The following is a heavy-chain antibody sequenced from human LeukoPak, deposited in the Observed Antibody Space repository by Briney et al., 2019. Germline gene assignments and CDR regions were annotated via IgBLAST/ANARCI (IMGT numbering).Heavy chain of an antibody. D-gene: IGHD1-1*01. V-gene: IGHV1-46*01. Sequence: VASVKVSCKASGYTFSSYYMHWVRQAPGQGLEWMGIINPSGGSTSYAQKFQGRVTLTRDTSTNTVYMELSSLRSDDTAVYYCARDRGERADIWGQGTMVTVSS. CDR3: ARDRGERADI. J-gene: IGHJ3*02. CDR1: GYTFSSYY. CDR2: INPSGGST.